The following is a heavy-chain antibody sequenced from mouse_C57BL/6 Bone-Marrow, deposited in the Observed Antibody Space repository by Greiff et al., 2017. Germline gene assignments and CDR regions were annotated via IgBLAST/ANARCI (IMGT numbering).Heavy chain of an antibody. Sequence: QVQLQQPGAELVRPGTSVKLSCKASGYTFTSYWMHWVKQRPGQGLEWIGVIDPSDSYTNYNQKFKGKATLTVDTSSSTAYMQLSSLTSEDSAVYYCARDTGRDWFAYWGQGTLVTVSA. D-gene: IGHD3-2*02. CDR1: GYTFTSYW. J-gene: IGHJ3*01. CDR3: ARDTGRDWFAY. V-gene: IGHV1-59*01. CDR2: IDPSDSYT.